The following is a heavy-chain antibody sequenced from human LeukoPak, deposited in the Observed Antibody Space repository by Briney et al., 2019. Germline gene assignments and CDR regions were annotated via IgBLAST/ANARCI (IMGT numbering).Heavy chain of an antibody. Sequence: GGSLRLSCAASGFTFSSYGMHWVRQAPGKGLEWVAFIRYDGSNKYYADSVKGRFTISRDNSKNTLYLQMNSLRAEDTAVYYCARARVYDFWSGYLDYWGQGTLVTVSS. J-gene: IGHJ4*02. CDR2: IRYDGSNK. CDR3: ARARVYDFWSGYLDY. V-gene: IGHV3-30*02. D-gene: IGHD3-3*01. CDR1: GFTFSSYG.